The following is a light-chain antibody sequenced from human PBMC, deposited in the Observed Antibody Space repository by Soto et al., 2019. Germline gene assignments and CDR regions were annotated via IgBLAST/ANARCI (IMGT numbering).Light chain of an antibody. CDR1: QSVSNN. CDR3: QQYNNWPPLT. J-gene: IGKJ4*01. CDR2: GAS. V-gene: IGKV3-15*01. Sequence: EIVMTQSPATLSVSPGERATLSCRASQSVSNNLAWYQQQPGQAPRLLIYGASARATGIPARFSGSGSGTEFTLNFHSLQSEDFAVYYCQQYNNWPPLTFGGGTKVEIK.